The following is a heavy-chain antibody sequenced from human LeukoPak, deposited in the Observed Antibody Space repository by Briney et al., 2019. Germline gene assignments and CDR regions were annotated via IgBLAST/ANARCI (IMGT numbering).Heavy chain of an antibody. CDR1: GYTFTGYY. V-gene: IGHV1-2*02. D-gene: IGHD6-13*01. CDR3: ARDLGYSSMRNWLDP. J-gene: IGHJ5*02. Sequence: GASVKVSCKASGYTFTGYYMHWVRQAPGQGLEWMGWINPNSGGTNYAQKFQGRVTMTRDTSISTAYMELSRLRSDDTAVYYCARDLGYSSMRNWLDPWGQGTLVTVSS. CDR2: INPNSGGT.